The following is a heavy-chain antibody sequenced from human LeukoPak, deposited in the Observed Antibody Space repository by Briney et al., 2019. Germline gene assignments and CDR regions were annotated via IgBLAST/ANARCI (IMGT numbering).Heavy chain of an antibody. V-gene: IGHV1-3*01. J-gene: IGHJ4*02. CDR3: ARVIPAAAGYYFDY. CDR2: INAGNGNT. Sequence: GASVKVSCKASGYTFTSYAMHWVRQAPGQRLEWMGWINAGNGNTKYSQKFQGRVTITRDTSASTAYMELSSLRSEDTAVYYCARVIPAAAGYYFDYWGQGTLVTVSS. CDR1: GYTFTSYA. D-gene: IGHD6-13*01.